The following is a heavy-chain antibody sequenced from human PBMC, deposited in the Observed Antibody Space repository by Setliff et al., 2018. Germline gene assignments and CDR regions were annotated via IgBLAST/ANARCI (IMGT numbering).Heavy chain of an antibody. Sequence: GSLSLSCTASGFMFNSYGMHWVRQAPGKGLEWVAYLRFDGKTQHYADFVKGRFIISRDNFNNTLYLQMKGLGAEDTAHYYRARGKGNGSGGYFGYDPFDVWGQGTLVTVSS. D-gene: IGHD3-22*01. V-gene: IGHV3-30*02. CDR3: ARGKGNGSGGYFGYDPFDV. CDR2: LRFDGKTQ. CDR1: GFMFNSYG. J-gene: IGHJ3*01.